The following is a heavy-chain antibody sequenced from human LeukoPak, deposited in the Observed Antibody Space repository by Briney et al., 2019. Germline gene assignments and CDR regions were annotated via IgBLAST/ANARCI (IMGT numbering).Heavy chain of an antibody. Sequence: SETLSLTCAVSGGSFSSGAYSWSWIRQPPGKGLEWIGYIYHSGNTYYNPSLKGRVTILVDRSKNQFSLRLSSVTAADTAVYYCARVRSLDYNNYRGYFDYWGQGTLVTVSS. CDR3: ARVRSLDYNNYRGYFDY. CDR1: GGSFSSGAYS. D-gene: IGHD4-11*01. J-gene: IGHJ4*02. CDR2: IYHSGNT. V-gene: IGHV4-30-2*01.